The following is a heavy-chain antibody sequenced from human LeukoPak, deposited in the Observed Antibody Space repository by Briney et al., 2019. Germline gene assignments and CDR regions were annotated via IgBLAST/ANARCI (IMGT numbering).Heavy chain of an antibody. CDR2: IRYDGSNK. D-gene: IGHD2-8*02. J-gene: IGHJ5*02. V-gene: IGHV3-30*02. CDR1: GFTFSSYG. CDR3: AKDGRPYDGVLGNWFDP. Sequence: GGSLRLSCAASGFTFSSYGMHWVRQAPGKGLEWVAFIRYDGSNKYYADSVKGRFTISRDNSKNTLYLQMNSLRAEDTAVYYCAKDGRPYDGVLGNWFDPWGQGTLVTVSS.